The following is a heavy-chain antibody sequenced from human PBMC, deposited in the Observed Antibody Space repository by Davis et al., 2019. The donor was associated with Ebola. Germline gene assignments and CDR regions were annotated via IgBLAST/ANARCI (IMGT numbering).Heavy chain of an antibody. D-gene: IGHD5-24*01. Sequence: PSETLSLTCTVSGGSISSSSYYWGWIRQPPGKGLEWIGSIYYSGSTYYNPSLKSRVTISVDTSKNQFSLKLSSVTAADTAVYYCARQLHIIGDGFNYIFDSWGQGTLVTVSS. CDR3: ARQLHIIGDGFNYIFDS. V-gene: IGHV4-39*07. CDR2: IYYSGST. J-gene: IGHJ4*02. CDR1: GGSISSSSYY.